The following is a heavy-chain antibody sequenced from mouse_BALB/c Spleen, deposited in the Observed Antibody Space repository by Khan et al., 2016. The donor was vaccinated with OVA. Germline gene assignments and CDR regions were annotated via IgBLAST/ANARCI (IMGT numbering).Heavy chain of an antibody. CDR1: GYTFTTAG. J-gene: IGHJ4*01. CDR3: ARGGADYYRYDGGAMDY. D-gene: IGHD2-14*01. V-gene: IGHV9-4*02. CDR2: INTHSGVP. Sequence: QIQLVQSGPELKKSGETVRISCKASGYTFTTAGMQWVQKMPGKGLKWIGWINTHSGVPKYAEDFKGRFAFSLETSASTAYLQITNLKNEDTATYFGARGGADYYRYDGGAMDYWGQGTSVTVSS.